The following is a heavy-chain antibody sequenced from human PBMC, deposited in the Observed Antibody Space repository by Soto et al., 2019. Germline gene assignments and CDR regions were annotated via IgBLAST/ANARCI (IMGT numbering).Heavy chain of an antibody. J-gene: IGHJ6*03. CDR3: ARALSRSFYYYYMDV. CDR1: GGSMSSSSYY. V-gene: IGHV4-39*01. CDR2: IHYSGST. Sequence: SETLPLTCTVSGGSMSSSSYYWGWIRQPPGKGLEWIGNIHYSGSTYYNPSLESRVTMSVDTSKNQFSLNLSSVTAADTAVYYCARALSRSFYYYYMDVWGKGTTVTVSS.